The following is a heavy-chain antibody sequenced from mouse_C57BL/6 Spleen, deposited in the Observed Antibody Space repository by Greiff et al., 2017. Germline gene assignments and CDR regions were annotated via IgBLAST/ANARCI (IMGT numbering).Heavy chain of an antibody. V-gene: IGHV3-1*01. CDR2: ISYSGST. J-gene: IGHJ3*01. CDR1: GYSITSGYD. CDR3: ARGEDYGLFAY. Sequence: EVKLQESGPGMVKPSQSLSLTCTVSGYSITSGYDWHWIRHFPGNQLEWMGYISYSGSTNYNPSLKSRISITHDTSKNHFFLKLNSVTTEDTATYYCARGEDYGLFAYWGQGTLVTVSA. D-gene: IGHD2-4*01.